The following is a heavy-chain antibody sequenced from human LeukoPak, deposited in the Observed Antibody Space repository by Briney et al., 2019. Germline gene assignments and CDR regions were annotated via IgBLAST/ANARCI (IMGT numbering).Heavy chain of an antibody. Sequence: SETLSLTCTVSGGSISSGGYYWSWIRQQPGKGLEWIGYIYYSGSTYYNPSLKSRVTISVDTSKNQFSLKLSSVTAADTAVYYCARVSSSWPHYYFDYWGQGTRVTASS. CDR1: GGSISSGGYY. J-gene: IGHJ4*02. V-gene: IGHV4-31*03. CDR3: ARVSSSWPHYYFDY. CDR2: IYYSGST. D-gene: IGHD6-13*01.